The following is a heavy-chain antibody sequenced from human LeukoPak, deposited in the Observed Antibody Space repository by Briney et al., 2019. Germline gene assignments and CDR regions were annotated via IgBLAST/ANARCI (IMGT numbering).Heavy chain of an antibody. Sequence: SETLSLTCAVYGGSFSGYYWSGIRQPPGKGLEWIGEINHSGSTNYNPSLKSRVTISVDTSKNQFSPKLSSVTAADTAVYYCARRQSTTFDYWGQGTLVTVSS. CDR3: ARRQSTTFDY. V-gene: IGHV4-34*01. D-gene: IGHD1-1*01. CDR2: INHSGST. CDR1: GGSFSGYY. J-gene: IGHJ4*02.